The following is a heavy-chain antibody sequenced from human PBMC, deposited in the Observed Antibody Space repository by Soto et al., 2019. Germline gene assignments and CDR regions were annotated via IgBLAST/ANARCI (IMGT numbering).Heavy chain of an antibody. J-gene: IGHJ4*02. D-gene: IGHD5-12*01. Sequence: QVQLVESGGGVVQPGRSLRLSCAASGFTFSSYGMHWVRQAPGKGLEWVAVISYDGSNKYYADSVKGRFTISRDNSKNKLYLQMNRLRAEDTAVYYCAKDRRDGSNYFDYWGQGTLVTVSS. CDR2: ISYDGSNK. CDR3: AKDRRDGSNYFDY. CDR1: GFTFSSYG. V-gene: IGHV3-30*18.